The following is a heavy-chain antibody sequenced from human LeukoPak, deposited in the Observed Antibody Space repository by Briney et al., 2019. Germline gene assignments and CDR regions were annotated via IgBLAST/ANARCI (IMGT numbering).Heavy chain of an antibody. Sequence: EASVKVSCKASGYTFTSYDINWVRQATGQGLEWMGWMNPNSGNTGYAQKFQGRVTMTRNTSISTAYMELSSLRSEDTAVYYCARSPARSGYSSSWYFSGKAKYYYYYYYMDVWGKGTTVTISS. J-gene: IGHJ6*03. CDR2: MNPNSGNT. V-gene: IGHV1-8*01. D-gene: IGHD6-13*01. CDR1: GYTFTSYD. CDR3: ARSPARSGYSSSWYFSGKAKYYYYYYYMDV.